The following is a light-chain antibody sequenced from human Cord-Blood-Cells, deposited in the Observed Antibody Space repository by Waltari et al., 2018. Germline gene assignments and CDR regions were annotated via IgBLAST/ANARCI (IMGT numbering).Light chain of an antibody. CDR1: QSVSSN. CDR2: GAS. CDR3: QQYNNWPPYT. J-gene: IGKJ2*01. Sequence: EIVMTQSPATLSVSPVERATLSCRASQSVSSNLAWYQQKPGQAPRLLIYGASNRATGIPARFSGSGSGTEFTLTISSLQSEDFAVYYCQQYNNWPPYTFGQGTKLEIK. V-gene: IGKV3-15*01.